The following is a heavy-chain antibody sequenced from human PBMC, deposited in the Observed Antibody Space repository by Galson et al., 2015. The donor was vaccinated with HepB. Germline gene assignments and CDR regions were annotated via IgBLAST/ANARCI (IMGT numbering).Heavy chain of an antibody. CDR1: GFTFSSYE. Sequence: SLRLSCAASGFTFSSYEMNWFRQAPGKGLEWVSYISSSGSTIYYADSVKGRFTISRDNAKNSLYLQMNSLRAEDTAVYYCARWAYYDFWSGYSLGFDYWGQGTLVTVSS. V-gene: IGHV3-48*03. CDR3: ARWAYYDFWSGYSLGFDY. CDR2: ISSSGSTI. D-gene: IGHD3-3*01. J-gene: IGHJ4*02.